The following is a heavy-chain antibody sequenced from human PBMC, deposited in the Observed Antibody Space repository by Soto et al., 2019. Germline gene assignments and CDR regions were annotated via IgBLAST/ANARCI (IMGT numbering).Heavy chain of an antibody. D-gene: IGHD3-9*01. V-gene: IGHV3-53*01. CDR1: GFSVTSNY. CDR3: ARVTTFYDILTSSYALNYFDY. J-gene: IGHJ4*02. Sequence: VQLVESGGTLVQPGGSLRLSCAASGFSVTSNYMTWVRQAPGKGLECVSVIYAGGNTYYPDSVKGRFTISSDNSKNTLFLQMNNLRAEDTAVYYCARVTTFYDILTSSYALNYFDYWGQGTRVTVSS. CDR2: IYAGGNT.